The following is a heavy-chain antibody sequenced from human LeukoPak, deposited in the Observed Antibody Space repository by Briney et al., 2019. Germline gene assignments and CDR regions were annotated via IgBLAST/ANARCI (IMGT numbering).Heavy chain of an antibody. CDR2: VYYTGGT. V-gene: IGHV4-39*01. J-gene: IGHJ5*02. CDR3: AGSLYCSNNTCYLNWFDP. D-gene: IGHD2-2*01. CDR1: GDSITSTSYY. Sequence: SETLSLTCSVSGDSITSTSYYWGWIRQPPEKGLEWIGSVYYTGGTYYSPSLKSRVTISVDTSKNQFSLKLSSVTAADTAVYYCAGSLYCSNNTCYLNWFDPWGQGTLVTVSS.